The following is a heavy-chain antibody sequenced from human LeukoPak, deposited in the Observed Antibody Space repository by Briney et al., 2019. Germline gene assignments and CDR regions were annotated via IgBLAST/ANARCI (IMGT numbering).Heavy chain of an antibody. CDR3: AREEDWFGELLYGNLDY. Sequence: AGGSLRLSCTASGFTFSSYAMNWVRQAPGKGLEWVSSISSSSYIYYADSVKGRFTISRDNAKNSLYLQMNSLRAEDTAVYYCAREEDWFGELLYGNLDYWGQGTLVTVSS. CDR1: GFTFSSYA. CDR2: ISSSSYI. J-gene: IGHJ4*02. D-gene: IGHD3-10*01. V-gene: IGHV3-21*01.